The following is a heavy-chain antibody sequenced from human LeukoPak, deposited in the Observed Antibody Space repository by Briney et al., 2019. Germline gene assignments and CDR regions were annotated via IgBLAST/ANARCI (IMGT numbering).Heavy chain of an antibody. Sequence: PGGSLRLSCAASGFTFSSYAMSWVRQAPGKGLEWVAVISYDGSNKYYADSVKGRFTISRDNSKNTLYLQMNSLRAEDTAVYYCARDPPDDMIQLWFTGYYGMDAWGQGTTVTVSS. V-gene: IGHV3-30-3*01. CDR3: ARDPPDDMIQLWFTGYYGMDA. CDR1: GFTFSSYA. J-gene: IGHJ6*02. D-gene: IGHD5-18*01. CDR2: ISYDGSNK.